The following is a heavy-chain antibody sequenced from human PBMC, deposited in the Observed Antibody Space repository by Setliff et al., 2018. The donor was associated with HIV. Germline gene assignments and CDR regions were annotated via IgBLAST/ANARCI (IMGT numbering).Heavy chain of an antibody. J-gene: IGHJ3*01. CDR3: AKLLGNGGNSDPFDL. V-gene: IGHV3-48*04. D-gene: IGHD2-21*01. CDR2: ISSSSSAI. CDR1: GFTFSSYS. Sequence: LSLSCAASGFTFSSYSMNWVRQAPGKGLEWVSYISSSSSAIYYADSVKGRFAISRDNSKESLFLQMNSLTTEDTALYYCAKLLGNGGNSDPFDLWGQGTTVTVS.